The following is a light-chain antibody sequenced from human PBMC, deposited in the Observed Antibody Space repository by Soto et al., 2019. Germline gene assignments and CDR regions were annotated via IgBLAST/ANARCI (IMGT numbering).Light chain of an antibody. CDR1: QSISSY. V-gene: IGKV3-11*01. J-gene: IGKJ5*01. CDR3: HQRSNWPLST. Sequence: EIVLTQSPATLSLSPGERATLSCRASQSISSYLAWYQQKPGQAPRLLIFDASTRVTGIPARFSGSGSGTDFTLTISSLEPEDFAVYYCHQRSNWPLSTFGQGTRLEIK. CDR2: DAS.